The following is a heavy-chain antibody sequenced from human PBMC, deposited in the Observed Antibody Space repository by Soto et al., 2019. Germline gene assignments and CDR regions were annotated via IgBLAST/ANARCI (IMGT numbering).Heavy chain of an antibody. CDR3: AREGRYDILTGYYTPGWFDP. Sequence: ASVKVSCKASGYTFTSYDINWVRQATGQGLEWRGWMNPNSGNTGYAQKFQGRVTITADESTSTAYMELSSLRSEDTAVYYCAREGRYDILTGYYTPGWFDPWGQGTLVTVSS. V-gene: IGHV1-8*01. D-gene: IGHD3-9*01. J-gene: IGHJ5*02. CDR1: GYTFTSYD. CDR2: MNPNSGNT.